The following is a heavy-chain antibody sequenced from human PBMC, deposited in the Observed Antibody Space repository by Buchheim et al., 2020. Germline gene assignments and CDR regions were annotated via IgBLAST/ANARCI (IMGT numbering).Heavy chain of an antibody. D-gene: IGHD2-2*01. CDR3: ARARGYCSSSSCYDFDC. CDR1: GYSFTNYW. CDR2: IYPGDSNT. Sequence: EVQLVQSGAEVKKPGESLKISCKPSGYSFTNYWIAWVRQMPGKGLEWMAMIYPGDSNTKYSPSFQGQVTMSADKSISTAYLQWSSLKASDTAMYFCARARGYCSSSSCYDFDCWGQGT. J-gene: IGHJ4*02. V-gene: IGHV5-51*01.